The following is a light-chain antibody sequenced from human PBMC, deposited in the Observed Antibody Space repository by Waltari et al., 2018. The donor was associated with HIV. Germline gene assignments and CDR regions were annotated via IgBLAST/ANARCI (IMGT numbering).Light chain of an antibody. V-gene: IGLV1-51*01. CDR1: SSDIGSYS. J-gene: IGLJ3*02. CDR2: DPY. CDR3: ATWDNSLSIGV. Sequence: QSVLTQPPSVSAAPGQKVTISCPGSSSDIGSYSVSWYQQFPGTPPRRLIFDPYTRPSGVPYRCSASKYGTSATLYITGLQTGDEADYYCATWDNSLSIGVFGGGTKLTVL.